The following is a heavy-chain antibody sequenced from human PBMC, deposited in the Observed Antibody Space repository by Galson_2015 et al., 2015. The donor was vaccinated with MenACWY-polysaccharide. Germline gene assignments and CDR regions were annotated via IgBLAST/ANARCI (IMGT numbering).Heavy chain of an antibody. Sequence: SLRLSCAASGFTFNEFYMAWVRQAPGKGPEWVSALSGPGDATFYADSVRGRFTISRDNFQNTLYLHMSSLRVDDTAVYFCAKDLHWYGMDVWGHGTTVTVS. CDR3: AKDLHWYGMDV. J-gene: IGHJ6*02. V-gene: IGHV3-23*01. CDR2: LSGPGDAT. D-gene: IGHD3/OR15-3a*01. CDR1: GFTFNEFY.